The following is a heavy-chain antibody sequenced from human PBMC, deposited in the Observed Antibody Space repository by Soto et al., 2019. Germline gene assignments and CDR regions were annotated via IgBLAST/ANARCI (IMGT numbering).Heavy chain of an antibody. CDR1: GFTFSAVY. CDR2: ISSSGTSA. CDR3: ARDRGAVTGQYFDY. V-gene: IGHV3-11*05. J-gene: IGHJ4*02. D-gene: IGHD6-19*01. Sequence: QVQLEESGGGLVKPGGSLRLSCAASGFTFSAVYMNWIRQAPNKGLEYISYISSSGTSANYADSVKGRFTISRDNANNSLYLQMNILRAEDTAVYYCARDRGAVTGQYFDYWGQGALVTVSS.